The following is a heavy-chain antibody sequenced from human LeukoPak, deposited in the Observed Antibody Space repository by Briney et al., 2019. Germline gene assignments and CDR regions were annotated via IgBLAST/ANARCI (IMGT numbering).Heavy chain of an antibody. Sequence: KPGGSLRLSCAAARFTFSSYMMNWVRQAAGKGLEWVTSISSSSSYINYADSVKGRFTISRDNAKNSLYLQMSSLRAEDTAVYYCVRECPHFDGDYEYYFDYWGQGALVTVSS. J-gene: IGHJ4*02. CDR2: ISSSSSYI. V-gene: IGHV3-21*01. D-gene: IGHD4-17*01. CDR3: VRECPHFDGDYEYYFDY. CDR1: RFTFSSYM.